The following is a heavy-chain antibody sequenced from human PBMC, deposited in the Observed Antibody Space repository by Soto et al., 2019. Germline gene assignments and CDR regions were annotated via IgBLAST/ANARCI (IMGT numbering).Heavy chain of an antibody. CDR1: GGTFSSYA. Sequence: QVQLVQSGAEVKKPGSSVKVSCKASGGTFSSYAISWVRQAPGQGLEWMGGIIPIFGTANYAQKFQGRVTIPADESTSTDYMELSSLRSEDTAVYYCARATNYYDSSGYYYVGYYYGMDVWGQGTTVTVSS. V-gene: IGHV1-69*01. CDR2: IIPIFGTA. CDR3: ARATNYYDSSGYYYVGYYYGMDV. J-gene: IGHJ6*02. D-gene: IGHD3-22*01.